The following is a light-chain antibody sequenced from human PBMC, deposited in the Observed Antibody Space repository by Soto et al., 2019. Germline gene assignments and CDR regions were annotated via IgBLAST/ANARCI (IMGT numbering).Light chain of an antibody. CDR2: DAY. V-gene: IGKV1-5*01. CDR1: QSIRSW. J-gene: IGKJ4*01. Sequence: DIPITQYTSILSASVGDRVTITCRASQSIRSWLAWYQQKPGKAPKLLIYDAYSLESGVPSRFSGRRSGTEFTLTIAGLQPEDFATYYCQQYESYSPLTFGGGTMVDIK. CDR3: QQYESYSPLT.